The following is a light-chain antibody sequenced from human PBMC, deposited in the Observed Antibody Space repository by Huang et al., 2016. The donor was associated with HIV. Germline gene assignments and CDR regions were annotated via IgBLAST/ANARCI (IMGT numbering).Light chain of an antibody. J-gene: IGKJ1*01. Sequence: EIVMTQSPDTLSVCPGERVTLSCRASQSVSSNLAWYRQNPGQAPWLLIYGASTRATGIQARFSGRGSGTEFTLTISSLQSEDFAVYYCQQYNDWPRTFGQGSKVEI. V-gene: IGKV3-15*01. CDR2: GAS. CDR3: QQYNDWPRT. CDR1: QSVSSN.